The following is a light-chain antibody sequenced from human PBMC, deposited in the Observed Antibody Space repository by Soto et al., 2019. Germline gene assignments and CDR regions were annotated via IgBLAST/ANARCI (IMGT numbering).Light chain of an antibody. CDR3: QSYDSSLSGSVV. CDR2: GNS. CDR1: SSNIGAGYD. V-gene: IGLV1-40*01. J-gene: IGLJ2*01. Sequence: SVLTQPPSVSGAPGQRVTISCTGSSSNIGAGYDVHWYQQLPGTAPKLLIYGNSNRPSGVPDRFSGSKSGTSASLAITGLQAEDEADYDCQSYDSSLSGSVVFGGVTKLAVL.